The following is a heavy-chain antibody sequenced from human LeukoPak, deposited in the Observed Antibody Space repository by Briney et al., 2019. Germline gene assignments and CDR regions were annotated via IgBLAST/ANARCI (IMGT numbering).Heavy chain of an antibody. CDR3: ARDDCSSISCYHNWFDP. Sequence: PGGSLRLSCAASGFTFSSYWMSWVRQAPGKGLEWVANIKQDGSEKYYVGSVKGRFTISRDNAKNSLYLQMNSLRAEDTAMYYCARDDCSSISCYHNWFDPWGQGTLVTVSS. CDR1: GFTFSSYW. D-gene: IGHD2-2*01. J-gene: IGHJ5*02. CDR2: IKQDGSEK. V-gene: IGHV3-7*01.